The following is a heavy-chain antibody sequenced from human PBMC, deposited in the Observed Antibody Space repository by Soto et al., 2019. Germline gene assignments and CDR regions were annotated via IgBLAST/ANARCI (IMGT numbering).Heavy chain of an antibody. CDR3: ARAPIVVLTARRRWFDP. J-gene: IGHJ5*02. D-gene: IGHD2-21*02. CDR1: GGSISSSNW. Sequence: QVQLQESGPGLVKPSGTLSLTCAVSGGSISSSNWWSWVRQPPGKGLAWIGEIYHSGRTNYNPSLKSRVTISVDKSKNQFSRKLSSVTAADTAVYYCARAPIVVLTARRRWFDPWGQGTLVTVSS. CDR2: IYHSGRT. V-gene: IGHV4-4*02.